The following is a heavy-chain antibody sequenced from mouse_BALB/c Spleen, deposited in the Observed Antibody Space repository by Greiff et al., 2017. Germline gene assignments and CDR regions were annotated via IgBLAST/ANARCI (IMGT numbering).Heavy chain of an antibody. CDR1: GYSITSDYA. V-gene: IGHV3-2*02. CDR3: ARLVTTTRRYYAMDY. CDR2: ISYSGST. Sequence: EVKLVASGPGLVKPSQSLSLTCTVTGYSITSDYAWNWIRQFPGNKLEWMGYISYSGSTSYNPSLKSRISITRDTSKNQFFLQLNSVTTEDTATYYCARLVTTTRRYYAMDYWGQGTSVTVSS. D-gene: IGHD2-2*01. J-gene: IGHJ4*01.